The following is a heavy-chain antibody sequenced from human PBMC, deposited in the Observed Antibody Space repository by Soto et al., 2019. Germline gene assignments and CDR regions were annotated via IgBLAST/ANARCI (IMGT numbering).Heavy chain of an antibody. CDR3: ARGGWGSSGSRPESEFDS. CDR1: GGSIRSYC. CDR2: IDYSGST. V-gene: IGHV4-59*01. J-gene: IGHJ4*02. Sequence: QVQLQESGPGLVKPSETLSLTCTVSGGSIRSYCWSWIRQPPGKGLEWIGYIDYSGSTNYNPSLKGRVTMSGDTSKNQFSLKLTSVTAADTAVYYCARGGWGSSGSRPESEFDSWGQGTLVTVSS. D-gene: IGHD6-19*01.